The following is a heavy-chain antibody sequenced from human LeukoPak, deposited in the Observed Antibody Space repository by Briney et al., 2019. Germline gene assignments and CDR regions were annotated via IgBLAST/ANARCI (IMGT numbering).Heavy chain of an antibody. CDR1: GYSSTSYW. CDR3: ARHAGAPWAGLELRGWFDP. J-gene: IGHJ5*02. Sequence: GESLKISCKGSGYSSTSYWIGWVRQMPGKGLEWMGIIYPGDSDTRYSPSFQGQVTISADKSISTAYLQWSSLKASGTAMYYCARHAGAPWAGLELRGWFDPWGQGTLVTVSS. D-gene: IGHD1-7*01. CDR2: IYPGDSDT. V-gene: IGHV5-51*01.